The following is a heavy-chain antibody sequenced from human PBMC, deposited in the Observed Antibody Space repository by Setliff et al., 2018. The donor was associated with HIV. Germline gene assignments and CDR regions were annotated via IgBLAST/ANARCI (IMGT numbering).Heavy chain of an antibody. CDR2: IHNSGT. J-gene: IGHJ5*02. CDR1: GGSINSYY. Sequence: SETLSLTCTVSGGSINSYYWSWVRLPPGKGLEWIGFIHNSGTNYNPPLKSRVTISVDTSKNQFSLRLTSVTAADTAVYYCARSTSSIGYISDLWGQGTLVTVSS. V-gene: IGHV4-59*01. D-gene: IGHD5-12*01. CDR3: ARSTSSIGYISDL.